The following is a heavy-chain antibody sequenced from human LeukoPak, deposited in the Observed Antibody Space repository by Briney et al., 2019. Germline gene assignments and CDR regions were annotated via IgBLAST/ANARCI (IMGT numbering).Heavy chain of an antibody. CDR1: GYTFTSYG. V-gene: IGHV1-18*01. CDR3: ARSSSYGDYSDY. Sequence: ASVKVSCKASGYTFTSYGIRWVRQAPGQGLDWMGWISAYNGNTNYAQKLQGIVTMTTDTSTSTAYMELRSLRSDDTAVYYCARSSSYGDYSDYWGQGTLVTVSS. J-gene: IGHJ4*02. D-gene: IGHD4-17*01. CDR2: ISAYNGNT.